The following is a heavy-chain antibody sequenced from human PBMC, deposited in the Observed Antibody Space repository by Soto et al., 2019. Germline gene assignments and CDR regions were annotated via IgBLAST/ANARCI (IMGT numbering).Heavy chain of an antibody. CDR3: AREAPITGTSVRYYYYYGMDV. J-gene: IGHJ6*02. CDR2: TYYRSKWYN. CDR1: GDSVSSNSAA. V-gene: IGHV6-1*01. D-gene: IGHD1-20*01. Sequence: PSQTLSLTCAISGDSVSSNSAAWNWIRQSPSRGLEWLGRTYYRSKWYNDYAVSVKSRITINPDTSKNQFSLQLNSVTPEDTAVYYCAREAPITGTSVRYYYYYGMDVWGQGTTVTVSS.